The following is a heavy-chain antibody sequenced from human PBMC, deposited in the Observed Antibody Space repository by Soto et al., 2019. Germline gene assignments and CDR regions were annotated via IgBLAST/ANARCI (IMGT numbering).Heavy chain of an antibody. Sequence: SVKVSCKASGGTFSSYAISWVRQAPGQGLEWMGGIIPIFGTANYAQKFQGRVTITADESTSTAYMELSSLRSEDTAVYYCARMATARDCSGGSCSSSYYYYYGMDVWGQGTTVTVSS. D-gene: IGHD2-15*01. CDR2: IIPIFGTA. CDR3: ARMATARDCSGGSCSSSYYYYYGMDV. J-gene: IGHJ6*02. V-gene: IGHV1-69*13. CDR1: GGTFSSYA.